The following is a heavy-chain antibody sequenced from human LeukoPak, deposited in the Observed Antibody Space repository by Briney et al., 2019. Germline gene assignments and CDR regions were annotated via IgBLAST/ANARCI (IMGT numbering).Heavy chain of an antibody. J-gene: IGHJ4*02. V-gene: IGHV3-7*01. D-gene: IGHD3-3*01. CDR2: IKHDGSEK. CDR3: ATDRGWRTSGYYLYYFEY. CDR1: GFIFTNYF. Sequence: GGSLRLSCAASGFIFTNYFMSWVRQAPGKGLEWVASIKHDGSEKYYVDPVRGRFTISRDNTMNSLYLQMSSLRAEDTAVYYCATDRGWRTSGYYLYYFEYWDQGTLVTYSS.